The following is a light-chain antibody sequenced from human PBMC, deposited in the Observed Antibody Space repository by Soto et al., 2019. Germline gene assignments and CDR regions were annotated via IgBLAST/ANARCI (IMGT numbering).Light chain of an antibody. CDR1: QSISSW. CDR3: QQYNSYPWT. J-gene: IGKJ1*01. CDR2: DAS. Sequence: DIPMTQSPSTLSASVGDRVTITCRASQSISSWLAWYQQKAGKAPKLLIYDASSLESGVPSRFSGSGSGTEFPLTISSLQPDDVATYYCQQYNSYPWTFGQGTKVEIK. V-gene: IGKV1-5*01.